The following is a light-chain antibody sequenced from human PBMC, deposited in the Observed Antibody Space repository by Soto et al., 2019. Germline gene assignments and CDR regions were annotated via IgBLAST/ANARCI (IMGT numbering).Light chain of an antibody. V-gene: IGLV1-47*01. CDR3: AAWDDSLSGSYV. Sequence: SALTQPPSASRTPGQRVTISCSRSSSNIGSNYVYWYQQLPGTAPKLLIYRNNQRPSGVPDRFSGSKSGTSASLAISGLRSEDEADYYCAAWDDSLSGSYVFGTGTKVTVL. CDR2: RNN. J-gene: IGLJ1*01. CDR1: SSNIGSNY.